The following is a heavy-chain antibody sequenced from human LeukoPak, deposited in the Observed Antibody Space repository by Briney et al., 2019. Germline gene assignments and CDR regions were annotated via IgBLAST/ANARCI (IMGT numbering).Heavy chain of an antibody. D-gene: IGHD3-9*01. CDR2: IIPIFGTA. Sequence: ASVEVSCKASGGTFISYAISWVRQAPGQGLEWMGGIIPIFGTANYAQKFQGRVTITTDESTSTAYMELSSLRSEDTAVYYCARGITICNWFDPWGQGTLVTVSS. CDR1: GGTFISYA. V-gene: IGHV1-69*05. J-gene: IGHJ5*02. CDR3: ARGITICNWFDP.